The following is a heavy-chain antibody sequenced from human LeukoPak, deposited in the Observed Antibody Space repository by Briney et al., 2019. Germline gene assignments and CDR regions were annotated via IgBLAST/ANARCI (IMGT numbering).Heavy chain of an antibody. J-gene: IGHJ4*02. CDR3: ARTGRWLQLGFDY. CDR2: MYYRGST. Sequence: SETLSLTCTVSGGSISSSSHYWGWIRQPPGKGLEWIGSMYYRGSTYHNPPLKSRVTISVDTSKNQFSLKLSSVTAADTAVYYCARTGRWLQLGFDYWGPGTLVTVSS. CDR1: GGSISSSSHY. D-gene: IGHD5-24*01. V-gene: IGHV4-39*07.